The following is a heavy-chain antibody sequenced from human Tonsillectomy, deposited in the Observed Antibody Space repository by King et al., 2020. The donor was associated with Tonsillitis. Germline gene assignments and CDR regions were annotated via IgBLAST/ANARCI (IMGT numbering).Heavy chain of an antibody. CDR2: INAGDGYT. Sequence: VQLVQSGAEVKKPGASVKVSCKASGYTFTNYGLHWVRQAPGQRLEWMGWINAGDGYTQYSQKFQGRVTITRDTSANTPYMELSSLRSEDTAVYYCARAMDYFAFDIWGQGTMVTVSS. V-gene: IGHV1-3*01. J-gene: IGHJ3*02. CDR1: GYTFTNYG. CDR3: ARAMDYFAFDI. D-gene: IGHD3-10*01.